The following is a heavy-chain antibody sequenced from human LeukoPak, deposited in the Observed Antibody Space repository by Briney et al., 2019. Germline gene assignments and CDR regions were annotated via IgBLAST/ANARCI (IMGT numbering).Heavy chain of an antibody. D-gene: IGHD3-22*01. CDR2: IIPILGIA. CDR3: ARVDYYDSSGYYYFDY. CDR1: GGTFSSYT. V-gene: IGHV1-69*02. J-gene: IGHJ4*02. Sequence: ASVKVSCKASGGTFSSYTISWVRQAPGQGLEWMGRIIPILGIANYAQRFQGRVTITAHKSTSTAYMELSSLRSEDTAVYYCARVDYYDSSGYYYFDYWGQGTLVTVSS.